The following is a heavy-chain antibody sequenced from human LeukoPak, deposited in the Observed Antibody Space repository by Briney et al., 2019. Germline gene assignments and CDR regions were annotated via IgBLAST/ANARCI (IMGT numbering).Heavy chain of an antibody. V-gene: IGHV1-69*13. J-gene: IGHJ3*02. CDR3: ASRTSSGWYVDENAFDI. CDR1: GGTFSSYA. D-gene: IGHD6-19*01. CDR2: IIPIFGTA. Sequence: GASVKVSCKASGGTFSSYAISWVRQAPGQGLEWMGGIIPIFGTANYAQKFQGRVTITADESTSTAYMELSSLRSEDTAVYYCASRTSSGWYVDENAFDIWGQGTMVTVSS.